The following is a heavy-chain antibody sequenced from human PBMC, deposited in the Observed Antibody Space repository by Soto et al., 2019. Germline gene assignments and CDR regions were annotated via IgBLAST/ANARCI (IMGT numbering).Heavy chain of an antibody. Sequence: SETLSLTCTVSGGSTSSYYWSWIRQPAGKGLEWIGRIYTSGSTNYNPSLKSRVTMSVDTSRNQFSLKLSSVTAADTAVYYFARDHHLIAAAGTSVWFDPWGQGTLFPVSS. CDR2: IYTSGST. V-gene: IGHV4-4*07. CDR3: ARDHHLIAAAGTSVWFDP. J-gene: IGHJ5*02. CDR1: GGSTSSYY. D-gene: IGHD6-13*01.